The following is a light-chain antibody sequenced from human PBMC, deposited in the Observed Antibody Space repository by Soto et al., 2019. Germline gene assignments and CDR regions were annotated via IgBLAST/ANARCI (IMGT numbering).Light chain of an antibody. CDR2: DAS. V-gene: IGKV3-15*01. CDR1: QRISNN. CDR3: QQYNNRPPWT. J-gene: IGKJ1*01. Sequence: EKVMTQSPATLSVSPGERVTLSCRASQRISNNLAWYQQKHGQSPSLLIYDASTRATGIPDRFSGSGSGTEFTLTISSLQSEDFAVYYCQQYNNRPPWTFGQGTKVEIK.